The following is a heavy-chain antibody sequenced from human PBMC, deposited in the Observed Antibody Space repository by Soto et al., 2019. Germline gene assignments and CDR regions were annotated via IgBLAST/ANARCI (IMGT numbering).Heavy chain of an antibody. CDR1: GYTFTSYG. D-gene: IGHD2-8*01. V-gene: IGHV1-18*01. J-gene: IGHJ6*02. CDR3: ASASCIAGKSRDYYGMSV. Sequence: QVQLVQSGAEVKKPGASVTVSCNASGYTFTSYGLSWVRQDPGQGLEWRGWIGAYNGHTNYAQKLQGRVNMTTDTATSTAYMELRSLRSDETGVYYWASASCIAGKSRDYYGMSVWGQGTTVTVSS. CDR2: IGAYNGHT.